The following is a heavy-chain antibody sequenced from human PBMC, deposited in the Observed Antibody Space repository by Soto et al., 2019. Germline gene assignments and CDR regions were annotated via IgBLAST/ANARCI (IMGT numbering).Heavy chain of an antibody. CDR2: INPSGGST. CDR1: GYIFTNHY. CDR3: ARRRARSIYCSSTSCNNWFDP. Sequence: ASVRVSCKASGYIFTNHYIHWVRQAPGQGLEWMGIINPSGGSTNYLQKFQGRVTMTRNTSISTAYMELSSLRSEDTAVYYCARRRARSIYCSSTSCNNWFDPWGQGTLVTVSS. D-gene: IGHD2-2*01. V-gene: IGHV1-46*01. J-gene: IGHJ5*02.